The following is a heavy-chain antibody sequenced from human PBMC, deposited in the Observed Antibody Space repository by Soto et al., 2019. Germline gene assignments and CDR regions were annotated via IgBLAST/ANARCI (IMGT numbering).Heavy chain of an antibody. J-gene: IGHJ5*02. V-gene: IGHV1-24*01. CDR1: GYTLTELF. CDR2: FDPEDGET. D-gene: IGHD3-16*02. Sequence: ASVKVSCKVSGYTLTELFMHWVRQAPGKGLEWMGGFDPEDGETIYAQKFQGRVTITRDTSASTAYMELSSLRSEDTAVYYCARGFPLWFDPWGQGTLVTVSS. CDR3: ARGFPLWFDP.